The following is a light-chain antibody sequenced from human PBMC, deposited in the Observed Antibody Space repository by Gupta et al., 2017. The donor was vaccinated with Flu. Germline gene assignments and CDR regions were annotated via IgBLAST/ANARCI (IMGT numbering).Light chain of an antibody. CDR2: KIS. Sequence: EVVMTQSPLSLSVTLGQPASISCRSSHSLLHSNGDTYLSWFHQRPGKSPRRLIYKISNRDSWVPDRISGSGFGSDFTLTISRGEAEDVGVYYSRQETHWPPYTFGQGTKLEVK. J-gene: IGKJ2*01. CDR3: RQETHWPPYT. V-gene: IGKV2-30*02. CDR1: HSLLHSNGDTY.